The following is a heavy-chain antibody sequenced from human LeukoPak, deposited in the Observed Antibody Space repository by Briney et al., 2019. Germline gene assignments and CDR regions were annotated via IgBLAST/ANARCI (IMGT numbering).Heavy chain of an antibody. D-gene: IGHD3-16*01. CDR1: GFIFSSHG. CDR3: ARGGRRAGNALDI. J-gene: IGHJ3*02. Sequence: GGSLRLSCVASGFIFSSHGMHWVRQAPGKGLEWVAVRCDDGSNKYYADSVKGRFIISRDNSKNTLYLQMNSLRADDRAVYFCARGGRRAGNALDIWGQGTMVTVCS. CDR2: RCDDGSNK. V-gene: IGHV3-33*08.